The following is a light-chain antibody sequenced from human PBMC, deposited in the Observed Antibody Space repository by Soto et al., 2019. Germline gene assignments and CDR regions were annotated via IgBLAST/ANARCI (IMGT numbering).Light chain of an antibody. J-gene: IGLJ2*01. V-gene: IGLV2-8*01. CDR3: SSYAGSNNVV. Sequence: QSALTQPPSASGSPGQSVTISCTGTGSDVGKYNFVSWYQQHPGKAPKLMIYEVTKRPSGVPDRFSGSKSGNTASLTVSGLQAEDEAYYYCSSYAGSNNVVFGGGTKVTVL. CDR1: GSDVGKYNF. CDR2: EVT.